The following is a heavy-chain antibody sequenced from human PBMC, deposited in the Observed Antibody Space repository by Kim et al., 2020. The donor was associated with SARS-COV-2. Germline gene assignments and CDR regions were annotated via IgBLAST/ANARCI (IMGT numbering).Heavy chain of an antibody. D-gene: IGHD2-2*01. J-gene: IGHJ6*03. CDR2: MNPNSGNT. Sequence: ASVKVSCKASGYTFTSYDINGVRQATGQGLEWMGWMNPNSGNTGYAQKFQGRVTMTRNTSISTAYMELGSLRSEDTAVYYCERGAARREYQLLFPYYYYYMDVWGKGTTVTVSS. CDR1: GYTFTSYD. V-gene: IGHV1-8*01. CDR3: ERGAARREYQLLFPYYYYYMDV.